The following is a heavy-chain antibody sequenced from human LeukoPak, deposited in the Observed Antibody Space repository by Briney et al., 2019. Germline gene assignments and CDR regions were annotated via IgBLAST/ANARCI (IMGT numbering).Heavy chain of an antibody. CDR3: ARLGSSKYYSFDS. Sequence: SETLSLTCPVSGDSFANYYWTWIRQPPGKGLEWIGYIYYSGTTNYNPSLESRVAISVDTSKNQFSLKLRSVIAADTAVYYCARLGSSKYYSFDSWGQGTLVTVSS. CDR1: GDSFANYY. J-gene: IGHJ4*02. D-gene: IGHD2/OR15-2a*01. CDR2: IYYSGTT. V-gene: IGHV4-59*08.